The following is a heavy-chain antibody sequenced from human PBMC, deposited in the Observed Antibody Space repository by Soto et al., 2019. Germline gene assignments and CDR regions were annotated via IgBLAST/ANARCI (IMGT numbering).Heavy chain of an antibody. J-gene: IGHJ3*02. D-gene: IGHD3-22*01. V-gene: IGHV1-24*01. CDR2: FDPEDGET. Sequence: ASVKVSCKVSGYTLTELSMHWARQAPGKGLEWMGGFDPEDGETIYAQKFQGRVTMTEDTSTDTAYMELSSLRSEDTAVYYCATTMIVVVDDAFDIWGQGTMVTVSS. CDR3: ATTMIVVVDDAFDI. CDR1: GYTLTELS.